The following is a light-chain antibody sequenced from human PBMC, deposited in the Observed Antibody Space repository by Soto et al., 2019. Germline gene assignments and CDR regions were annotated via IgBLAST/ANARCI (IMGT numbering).Light chain of an antibody. Sequence: QSSLTQPPSASGSPGKSVTISCTGTSSDVGGYNFVSWYQQHPGKVPKPMIYEVSKRPSGVPDRFSGSKSGNTASLTVSGLQAEDEADYYCCSFGGGNKVLFGGGTKVTVL. V-gene: IGLV2-8*01. J-gene: IGLJ3*02. CDR1: SSDVGGYNF. CDR3: CSFGGGNKVL. CDR2: EVS.